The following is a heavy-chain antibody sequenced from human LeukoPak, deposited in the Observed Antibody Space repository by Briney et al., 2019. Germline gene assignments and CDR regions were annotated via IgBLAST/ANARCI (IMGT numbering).Heavy chain of an antibody. CDR3: ARDPTYYYNSSGY. CDR1: GFTVSSNY. CDR2: IYSGGST. J-gene: IGHJ4*02. Sequence: GGSLRLSCAASGFTVSSNYMTWVRQAPGKGLEWVSLIYSGGSTYYADSVKGRFTISRDNSKNTLYLQMNSLRAEDTAVYYCARDPTYYYNSSGYWGQGTLVTVSS. V-gene: IGHV3-53*01. D-gene: IGHD3-22*01.